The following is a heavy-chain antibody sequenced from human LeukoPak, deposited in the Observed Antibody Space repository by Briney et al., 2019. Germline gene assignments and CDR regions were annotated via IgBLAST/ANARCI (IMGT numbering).Heavy chain of an antibody. CDR2: ISSSSSYI. D-gene: IGHD6-6*01. Sequence: PGGSLRLSCAASGFTFSTYSMNWVRQAPGKGLEWVSSISSSSSYIYYADSVKGRFTISRDNAKNSLYLQMNSLRAEDTAVYYCARDDPLGQLGPVWGGNIDYWGQGTLVTVSS. V-gene: IGHV3-21*01. CDR3: ARDDPLGQLGPVWGGNIDY. CDR1: GFTFSTYS. J-gene: IGHJ4*02.